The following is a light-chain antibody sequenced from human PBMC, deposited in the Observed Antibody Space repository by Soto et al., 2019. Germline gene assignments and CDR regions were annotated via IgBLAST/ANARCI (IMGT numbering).Light chain of an antibody. J-gene: IGLJ2*01. CDR2: RND. CDR1: SSNIGGNY. V-gene: IGLV1-47*01. CDR3: AAWDDSLSGMV. Sequence: QSVLTQPPSASGTPGQRVTISCSGSSSNIGGNYVYWYQQFPGMAPKLLIYRNDQRPSGVPDRFSGSKSGTSVSLAISGLRSEDEADYYCAAWDDSLSGMVFGGGTKVTVL.